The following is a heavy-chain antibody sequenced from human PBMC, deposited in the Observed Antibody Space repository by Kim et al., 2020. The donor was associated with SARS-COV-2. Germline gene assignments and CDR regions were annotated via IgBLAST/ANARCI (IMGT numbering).Heavy chain of an antibody. Sequence: SETLSLTCTVSGGSISSYYWSWIRQPAGKGLEWIGRIYTSGSTNYNPSLKSRVTMSVDTSKNQFSLKLSSVTAADTAVYYCAREGPYYGSGRPIDYWGQGTLVTVSS. J-gene: IGHJ4*02. CDR1: GGSISSYY. V-gene: IGHV4-4*07. CDR3: AREGPYYGSGRPIDY. CDR2: IYTSGST. D-gene: IGHD3-10*01.